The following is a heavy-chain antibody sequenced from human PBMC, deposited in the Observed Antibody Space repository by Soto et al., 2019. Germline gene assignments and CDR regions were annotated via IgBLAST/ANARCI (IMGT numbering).Heavy chain of an antibody. CDR1: GGTFSSYA. Sequence: QVQLVQSGAEVKKPGSSVKVSCKASGGTFSSYAISWVRQAPGQGLEWMGGIIPIFGTANYAQKFQGRVTVTADESTSTADMELSSLRSEDTAGYYCASPTTVTSYYYYGMDVCGQGTTVTVSS. V-gene: IGHV1-69*01. D-gene: IGHD4-17*01. CDR2: IIPIFGTA. CDR3: ASPTTVTSYYYYGMDV. J-gene: IGHJ6*02.